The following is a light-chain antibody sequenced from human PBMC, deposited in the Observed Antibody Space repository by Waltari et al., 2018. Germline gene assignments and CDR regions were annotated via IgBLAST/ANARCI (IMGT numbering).Light chain of an antibody. CDR1: SSDSGLYNH. Sequence: QSALTQPASVSGSPGQSITISCTGTSSDSGLYNHVTRPQQHPGKAPKLILYGVNKRPSGVSNRFSGSKSGNTASLTISGLQAEDEADYYCSSYAGRDTYVVFGGGTKLTVL. CDR3: SSYAGRDTYVV. CDR2: GVN. V-gene: IGLV2-23*02. J-gene: IGLJ2*01.